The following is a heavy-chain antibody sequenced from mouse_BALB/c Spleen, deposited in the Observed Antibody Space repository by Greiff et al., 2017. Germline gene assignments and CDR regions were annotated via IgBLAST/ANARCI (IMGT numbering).Heavy chain of an antibody. CDR1: GFTFSSYA. D-gene: IGHD2-10*01. CDR2: ISSGGST. CDR3: ARAYYGNYGPFDY. J-gene: IGHJ2*01. V-gene: IGHV5-6-5*01. Sequence: EVQLVESGGGLVKPGGSLKLSCAASGFTFSSYAMSWVRQTPEKRLEWVASISSGGSTYYPDSVKGRFTISRDNARNILYLQMSSLRSEDTAMYYCARAYYGNYGPFDYWGQGTTLTVSS.